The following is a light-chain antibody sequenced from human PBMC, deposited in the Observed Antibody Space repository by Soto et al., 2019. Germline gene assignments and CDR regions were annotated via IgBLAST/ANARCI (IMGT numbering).Light chain of an antibody. CDR3: QQYNTYPWT. V-gene: IGKV1-5*01. CDR1: QSISSW. J-gene: IGKJ1*01. Sequence: DIQMTQSPATLSASVGDRVTINCRASQSISSWLAWYQQKPGKVPKLLIDDASSLESGVPSRFSGSGSGTEFTXTXSSXXXXDFATYYCQQYNTYPWTFGQGTKVEIK. CDR2: DAS.